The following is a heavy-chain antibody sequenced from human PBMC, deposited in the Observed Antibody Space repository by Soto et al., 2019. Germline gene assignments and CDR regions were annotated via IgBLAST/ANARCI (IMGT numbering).Heavy chain of an antibody. V-gene: IGHV1-69*13. CDR1: GGTFSSYA. CDR2: IIPIFGTA. J-gene: IGHJ5*02. Sequence: SVKVSCKASGGTFSSYAISWVRQAPGQGLEWMGGIIPIFGTANYAQKFQGRVTITADESTSTAYMELSSLRSEDTAVYYCARGSKHTYYYDSSGYLDPWGQGTLVTVSS. D-gene: IGHD3-22*01. CDR3: ARGSKHTYYYDSSGYLDP.